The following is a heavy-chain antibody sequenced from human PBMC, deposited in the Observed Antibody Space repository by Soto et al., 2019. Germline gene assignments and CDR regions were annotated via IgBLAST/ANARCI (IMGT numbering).Heavy chain of an antibody. J-gene: IGHJ4*02. Sequence: EVQLLESGGGLVQPGGSLRLSCAASGFIFSSVSMSWVRQAPGKGLEWVSGISGSAGSTYYADSVRGRFTISRDNSKNTLYLQMNSLRGEDTALYYCSKSTGNDWEDYYFDYWGQGTLVTVSS. D-gene: IGHD3-9*01. CDR3: SKSTGNDWEDYYFDY. CDR2: ISGSAGST. V-gene: IGHV3-23*01. CDR1: GFIFSSVS.